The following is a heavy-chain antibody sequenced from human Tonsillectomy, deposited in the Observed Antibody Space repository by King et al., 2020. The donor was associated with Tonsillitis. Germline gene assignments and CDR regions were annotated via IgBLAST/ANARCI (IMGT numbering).Heavy chain of an antibody. V-gene: IGHV3-15*01. CDR3: TTGTIIASADPGY. J-gene: IGHJ4*02. D-gene: IGHD6-13*01. Sequence: VQLVESGGGVVKPGGSLRLSCAVSGLTFSNAWMGWVRQAPGKGLEWVGRIKRKGSSGTKGYAAPVKGRFTISKDDSKIMLYVQMNSLKIEDTAVYYCTTGTIIASADPGYWGQGTLVTVSS. CDR2: IKRKGSSGTK. CDR1: GLTFSNAW.